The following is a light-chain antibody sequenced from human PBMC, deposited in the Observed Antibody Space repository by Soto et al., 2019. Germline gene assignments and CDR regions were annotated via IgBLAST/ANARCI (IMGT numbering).Light chain of an antibody. CDR2: SNN. Sequence: QSVLTHPPSASGTPGQRVSISCSGSSSNIGSNTVNWYQQLPGTAPKLLIYSNNQRPSGVPDRFSGSKSGTSASLAISGLQSEDEADYYCAAWDDSLNGPVFGGWTKLTVL. J-gene: IGLJ2*01. CDR1: SSNIGSNT. CDR3: AAWDDSLNGPV. V-gene: IGLV1-44*01.